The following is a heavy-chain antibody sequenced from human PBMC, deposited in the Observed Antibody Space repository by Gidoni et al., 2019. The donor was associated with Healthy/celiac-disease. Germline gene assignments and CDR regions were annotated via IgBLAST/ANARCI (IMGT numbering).Heavy chain of an antibody. Sequence: QVQLVQSGAEGKKPGASVKVSCKVAGYTRTELSMHWVRQAPGKGLEWMGGFDPEDGETIYAQKFQGRVTMTEDTSTDTAYMELSSLRSEDTAVYYCATDHDYGDKRYFDLWGRGTLVTVSS. CDR1: GYTRTELS. CDR2: FDPEDGET. J-gene: IGHJ2*01. D-gene: IGHD4-17*01. V-gene: IGHV1-24*01. CDR3: ATDHDYGDKRYFDL.